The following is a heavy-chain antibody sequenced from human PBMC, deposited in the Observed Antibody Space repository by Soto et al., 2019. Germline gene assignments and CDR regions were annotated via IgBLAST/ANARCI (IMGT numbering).Heavy chain of an antibody. CDR1: GTSISRYY. Sequence: SEALSLTCTVSGTSISRYYWSWIRQPPWNGLEWIGYIYYSGSTNHNPSLKSRVTISVDTSKNQFPLELSSVTAADTALYYCARHGGTAVAGNWFEPWGEAALVTVS. D-gene: IGHD6-13*01. CDR3: ARHGGTAVAGNWFEP. CDR2: IYYSGST. V-gene: IGHV4-59*08. J-gene: IGHJ5*02.